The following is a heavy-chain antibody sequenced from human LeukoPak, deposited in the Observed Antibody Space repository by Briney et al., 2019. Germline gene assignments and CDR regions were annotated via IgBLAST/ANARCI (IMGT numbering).Heavy chain of an antibody. V-gene: IGHV3-48*03. CDR1: GFTFSSFE. Sequence: GGSLRLSCVASGFTFSSFEVTWVRQGPGKGLEWVSHISSSGTTIYYADSVKGRFTISRDNAKNSLYLQMNSLRAEDTAVYYCAREQTGDQNFDYWGQGTLVTVSS. J-gene: IGHJ4*02. CDR2: ISSSGTTI. D-gene: IGHD7-27*01. CDR3: AREQTGDQNFDY.